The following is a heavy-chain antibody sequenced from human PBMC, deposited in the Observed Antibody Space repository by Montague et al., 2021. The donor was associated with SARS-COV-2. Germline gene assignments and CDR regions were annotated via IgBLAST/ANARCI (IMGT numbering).Heavy chain of an antibody. CDR3: GRGVVAATPAVDY. Sequence: SETQSLTCTVSGDSISSFYWNWIRQPAGKGLEWIGRIYASGGTNYNPSLKSRVTMSVDTSKNQFSLKLNSVTAADTAVYYCGRGVVAATPAVDYWGRGTLVTVSS. D-gene: IGHD2-15*01. J-gene: IGHJ4*02. CDR1: GDSISSFY. V-gene: IGHV4-4*07. CDR2: IYASGGT.